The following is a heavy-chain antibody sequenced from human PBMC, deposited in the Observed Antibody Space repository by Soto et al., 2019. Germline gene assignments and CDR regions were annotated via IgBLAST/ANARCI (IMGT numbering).Heavy chain of an antibody. CDR2: IFPNGNT. CDR1: RGYVNTFH. D-gene: IGHD6-13*01. V-gene: IGHV4-4*07. J-gene: IGHJ3*02. Sequence: PSETLSLTCTVSRGYVNTFHWSWVRQPAGNGLEWIGRIFPNGNTNYTPSLKSRVTISVDKSKNQFSLKLSSVTAADTAVYYCARDHLYSSSWYGRPFDIWGQGTMVTVSS. CDR3: ARDHLYSSSWYGRPFDI.